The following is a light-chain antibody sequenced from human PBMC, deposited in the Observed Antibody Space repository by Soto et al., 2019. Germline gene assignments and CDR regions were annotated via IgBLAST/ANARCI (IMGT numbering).Light chain of an antibody. CDR3: QQSFITPPLT. V-gene: IGKV1-39*01. CDR1: QSISTH. J-gene: IGKJ4*01. Sequence: DIQMTQSLSSLSASIGDRITITCRASQSISTHLNWYQQKPGKAPRLLIYGASTLQNGVPSRFSGSGYATDYTLTISSLQPEDYATYYCQQSFITPPLTFGGGTKVAMK. CDR2: GAS.